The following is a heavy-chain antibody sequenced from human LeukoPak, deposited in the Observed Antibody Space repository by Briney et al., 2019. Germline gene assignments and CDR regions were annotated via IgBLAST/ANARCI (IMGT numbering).Heavy chain of an antibody. CDR1: GGSLIISNYY. CDR2: ISYSGNT. CDR3: ARLTDF. V-gene: IGHV4-39*01. J-gene: IGHJ4*02. Sequence: SETLSLTCTVSGGSLIISNYYCGWIRQSPGKWLECIGKISYSGNTYYNPSLRSRVHMSVDTSKNQLSLTLSSVTAADTAVYYCARLTDFWGQGILVTVPS.